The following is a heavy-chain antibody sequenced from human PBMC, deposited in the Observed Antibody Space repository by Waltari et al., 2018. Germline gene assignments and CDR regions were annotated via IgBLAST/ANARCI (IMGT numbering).Heavy chain of an antibody. CDR2: ISWDGGST. Sequence: EVQLVESGGVVVQPGGSLRLSCAASGFTFDDYAMHWVRQAPGKGLEWVSLISWDGGSTYYADSVKGRFTISRDNSKNSLYLQMNSLRAEDTALYYCAKDIKTYYYDSSGYYYYYGMDVWGQGTTVTVSS. V-gene: IGHV3-43D*04. J-gene: IGHJ6*02. CDR1: GFTFDDYA. D-gene: IGHD3-22*01. CDR3: AKDIKTYYYDSSGYYYYYGMDV.